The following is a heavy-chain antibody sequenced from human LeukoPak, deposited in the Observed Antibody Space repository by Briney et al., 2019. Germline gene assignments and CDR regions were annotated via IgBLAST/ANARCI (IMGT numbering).Heavy chain of an antibody. J-gene: IGHJ4*02. CDR2: IYYSGNS. D-gene: IGHD2/OR15-2a*01. Sequence: KPSQTLSLTCTVSGGSINSGDYYWSWIRQPPGKGLEWIGYIYYSGNSFYNPSLKSRDTISVDTSKNHVSLNLSSVTAADTAVYYCARGNNPYYFDYWGQGTLVTVSS. CDR3: ARGNNPYYFDY. CDR1: GGSINSGDYY. V-gene: IGHV4-30-4*08.